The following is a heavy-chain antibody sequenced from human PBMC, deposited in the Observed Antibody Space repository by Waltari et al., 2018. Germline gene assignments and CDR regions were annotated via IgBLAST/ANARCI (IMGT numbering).Heavy chain of an antibody. D-gene: IGHD1-26*01. CDR1: GFIFATAW. Sequence: EVELVESGGGVVKPGGSLRLSCAASGFIFATAWMTWVRQAPGKGLGWIGRIKSNSDGGASDFAAPVKGRFSLSRDDSNSMVYLEMKSLKTDDTGVYYCTTDWTGSEGIVDYWGQGTVVSVSS. CDR3: TTDWTGSEGIVDY. J-gene: IGHJ4*02. CDR2: IKSNSDGGAS. V-gene: IGHV3-15*01.